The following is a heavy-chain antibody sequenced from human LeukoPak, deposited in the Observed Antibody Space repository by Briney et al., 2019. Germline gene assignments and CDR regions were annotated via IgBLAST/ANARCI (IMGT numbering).Heavy chain of an antibody. CDR2: IRYDGSNK. Sequence: GGSLRLSCAASGFTFSSYGMHWVRQAPGKGLEWVAFIRYDGSNKYYADSVKGRFTISRDNSKNTLYLQMNSLRAEDTAVYYCAKDVLTSLRKVPAAIDYWGQGTLVTVSS. J-gene: IGHJ4*02. CDR1: GFTFSSYG. D-gene: IGHD2-2*01. CDR3: AKDVLTSLRKVPAAIDY. V-gene: IGHV3-30*02.